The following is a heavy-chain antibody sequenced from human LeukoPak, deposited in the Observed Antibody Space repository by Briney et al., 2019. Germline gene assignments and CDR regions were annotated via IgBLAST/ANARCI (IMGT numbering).Heavy chain of an antibody. CDR3: ARRAGAYSHPYDY. CDR2: IYSDNT. J-gene: IGHJ4*02. Sequence: GGSLRLSCTVSGFTVSSNSMSWVRQAPGKGLEWVSFIYSDNTHYSDSVKGRFTISRDNSKNTPYLQMNSLRAEDTAVYYCARRAGAYSHPYDYWGQGILVTVSS. D-gene: IGHD4/OR15-4a*01. CDR1: GFTVSSNS. V-gene: IGHV3-53*01.